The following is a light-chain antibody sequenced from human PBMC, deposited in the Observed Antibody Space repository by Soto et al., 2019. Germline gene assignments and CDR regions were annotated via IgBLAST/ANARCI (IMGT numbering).Light chain of an antibody. CDR3: CSYAGSFLKV. J-gene: IGLJ1*01. V-gene: IGLV2-11*01. Sequence: QSALTQPLSVSGSPGQSVTISCTGTSSDVGAYNYVSWYQQHPGKAPKLVISDVRKRPSGVPDRFSASKSGNTASLTISGLQAEDEADYYCCSYAGSFLKVFGTGTKLTVL. CDR2: DVR. CDR1: SSDVGAYNY.